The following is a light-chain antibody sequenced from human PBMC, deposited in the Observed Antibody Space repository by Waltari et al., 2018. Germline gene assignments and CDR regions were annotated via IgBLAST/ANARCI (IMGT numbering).Light chain of an antibody. CDR2: DVT. CDR1: SSDVGGYKY. Sequence: QSALTQPASVSGSRGQSITISCTGTSSDVGGYKYVPWYQQHPGKAPKLMIYDVTKRPSGVSNRFSGSKSGNTASLTISGLQTEDEADYYCSSYTSSTTLGVFGGGTKLTVL. J-gene: IGLJ3*02. V-gene: IGLV2-14*03. CDR3: SSYTSSTTLGV.